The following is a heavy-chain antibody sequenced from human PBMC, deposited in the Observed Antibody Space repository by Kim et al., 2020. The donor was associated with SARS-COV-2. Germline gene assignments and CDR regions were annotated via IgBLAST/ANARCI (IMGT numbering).Heavy chain of an antibody. Sequence: SETLSLTCAVYGGSFSGYYWSWIRQPPGKGLEWIGEINHSGSTKYNPSLKSRVTISVDTSKNQFSLKLSSVTAADTAVYYCARPYDSSGYPRKEDYFDYWGQGTLVTVSS. J-gene: IGHJ4*02. V-gene: IGHV4-34*01. CDR3: ARPYDSSGYPRKEDYFDY. CDR2: INHSGST. D-gene: IGHD3-22*01. CDR1: GGSFSGYY.